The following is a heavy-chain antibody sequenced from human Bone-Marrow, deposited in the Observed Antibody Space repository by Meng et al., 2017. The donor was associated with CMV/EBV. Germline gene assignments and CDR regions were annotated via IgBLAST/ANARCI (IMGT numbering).Heavy chain of an antibody. CDR3: ASIVGANIDY. V-gene: IGHV3-30*04. Sequence: GESLKISCAASGFTFSSYAMHWVRQAPGKGLEWVAVISYDGSNKYYADSVKGRFTISRDNSKNTLYLQMNSLRAEDTAVYYCASIVGANIDYWGQGTLVTVSS. D-gene: IGHD1-26*01. CDR1: GFTFSSYA. CDR2: ISYDGSNK. J-gene: IGHJ4*02.